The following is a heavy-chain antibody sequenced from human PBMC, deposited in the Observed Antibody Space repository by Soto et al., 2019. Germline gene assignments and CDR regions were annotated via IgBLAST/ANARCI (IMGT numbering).Heavy chain of an antibody. CDR1: GGSISSCGYY. D-gene: IGHD1-20*01. Sequence: SETLSLTCTVSGGSISSCGYYWSWIRQHPGKGLEWIGYIYYSGSTYYNPSLKSRVTISVDTSENQFSLKLSSVTAADLAVYYCARDRPGITSPGIKTYNWLDXWGQGTLVTVSS. CDR3: ARDRPGITSPGIKTYNWLDX. V-gene: IGHV4-31*03. J-gene: IGHJ5*02. CDR2: IYYSGST.